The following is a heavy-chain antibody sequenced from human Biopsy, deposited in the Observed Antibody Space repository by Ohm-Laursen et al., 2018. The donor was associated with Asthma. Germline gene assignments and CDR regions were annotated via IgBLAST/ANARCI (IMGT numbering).Heavy chain of an antibody. CDR1: GDSFSNYA. D-gene: IGHD5-12*01. CDR2: LIPVLGTP. V-gene: IGHV1-69*13. J-gene: IGHJ6*02. CDR3: ARGYSGSDRIVYYYSGLEV. Sequence: SVKVSCKASGDSFSNYAISWVRPAPGQGLEWMGGLIPVLGTPDHAQMFEGRVTITADESTSTAYMELSSLSSEDTAVYYCARGYSGSDRIVYYYSGLEVWGQGTTVTVSS.